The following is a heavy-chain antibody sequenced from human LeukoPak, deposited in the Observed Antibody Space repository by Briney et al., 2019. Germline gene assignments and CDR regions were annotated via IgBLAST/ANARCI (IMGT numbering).Heavy chain of an antibody. D-gene: IGHD3-3*01. J-gene: IGHJ5*02. Sequence: SETLSLICTVSGGSISSSSYYWGWIRQPPGKGLEWIGSTYYSGSTYYNPSLKSRVTISVDTSKNQFSLKLSSVTAADTAVYYCVRDGYDFWSGYLSYWFDPWGQGTLVTVSS. CDR1: GGSISSSSYY. CDR3: VRDGYDFWSGYLSYWFDP. V-gene: IGHV4-39*07. CDR2: TYYSGST.